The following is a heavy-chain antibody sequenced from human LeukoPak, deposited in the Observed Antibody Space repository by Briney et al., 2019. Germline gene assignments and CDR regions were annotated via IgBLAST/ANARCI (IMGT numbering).Heavy chain of an antibody. Sequence: PGGSLRLSCAASGFPFSRYWMSWVRQAPGKGLYWVANIKQDGSEKYYVDSVKGRFTISRDNAKNSLYLQMNNLRAEDTAVYYCARGDYYDSGTSFTDAFDIWGQGTMVTVSS. V-gene: IGHV3-7*04. CDR2: IKQDGSEK. J-gene: IGHJ3*02. CDR3: ARGDYYDSGTSFTDAFDI. D-gene: IGHD3-10*01. CDR1: GFPFSRYW.